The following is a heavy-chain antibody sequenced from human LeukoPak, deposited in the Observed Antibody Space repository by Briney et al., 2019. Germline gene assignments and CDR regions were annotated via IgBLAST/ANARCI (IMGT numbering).Heavy chain of an antibody. CDR2: MSGSGGSS. J-gene: IGHJ4*02. CDR3: AKVTDGYNSPFDY. V-gene: IGHV3-23*01. Sequence: GGSLRLSCEASGFTFSNYGMNWVRQAPGKGLEWVSSMSGSGGSSHYADSVKERFTISRDNSKNTLYLQMNSLRTEDTAVYYCAKVTDGYNSPFDYWGQGTLVTVSS. CDR1: GFTFSNYG. D-gene: IGHD5-24*01.